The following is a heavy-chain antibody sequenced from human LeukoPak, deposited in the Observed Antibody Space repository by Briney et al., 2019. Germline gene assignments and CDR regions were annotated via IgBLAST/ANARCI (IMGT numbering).Heavy chain of an antibody. V-gene: IGHV4-34*01. Sequence: SETLSLTCAVSGVSFNDYYWSWVRQTPGKGLERIGEINHSGYTNDSPSLKSRVTLSIDTSRKQFSLNVRSVTVADTGIYYCTRMTTGHDYWGQGTLVTVSS. J-gene: IGHJ4*02. D-gene: IGHD4-17*01. CDR2: INHSGYT. CDR1: GVSFNDYY. CDR3: TRMTTGHDY.